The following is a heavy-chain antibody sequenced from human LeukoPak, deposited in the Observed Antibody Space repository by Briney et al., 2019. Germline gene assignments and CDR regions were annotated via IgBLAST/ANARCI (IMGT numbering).Heavy chain of an antibody. CDR1: GVTFSSYA. CDR2: ISSNGGST. Sequence: PGGSLRLSCAASGVTFSSYAMHWVRQAPGKGLEYVSAISSNGGSTYYANSVKGRFTISRDNSKNTLYLQMGSLRAEDMAVYYCARTGNDYGDYDGGAPPDYWGQGTLVAVSS. D-gene: IGHD4-17*01. V-gene: IGHV3-64*01. CDR3: ARTGNDYGDYDGGAPPDY. J-gene: IGHJ4*02.